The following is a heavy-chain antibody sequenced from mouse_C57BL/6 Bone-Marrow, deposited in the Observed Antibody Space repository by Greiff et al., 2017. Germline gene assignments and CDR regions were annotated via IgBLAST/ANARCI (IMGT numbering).Heavy chain of an antibody. D-gene: IGHD1-1*01. V-gene: IGHV14-4*01. CDR3: TTYGSSHWYFDV. CDR2: IDPENGDT. CDR1: GFNIKDDY. J-gene: IGHJ1*03. Sequence: VQLQQSGAELVRPGASVKLSCTASGFNIKDDYMHWVKQRPEQGLEWIGWIDPENGDTEYASKFQGKATITADTSSNTAYLQLSSLTSEDTAVHYCTTYGSSHWYFDVWGTGTTVTVSS.